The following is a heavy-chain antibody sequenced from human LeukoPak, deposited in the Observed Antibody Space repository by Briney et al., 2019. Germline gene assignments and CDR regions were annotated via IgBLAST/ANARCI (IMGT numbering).Heavy chain of an antibody. CDR1: GITVRSNY. Sequence: GGSLRLSCAASGITVRSNYMFWVRQAPGKGLEWVSLIYSGDSTYYAGSVKGRFTISRDTSKNTVYLQMNSLRAEDTAVYYCARLVVPAAYFDYWGQGTLVTVSS. J-gene: IGHJ4*02. V-gene: IGHV3-66*02. D-gene: IGHD2-2*01. CDR2: IYSGDST. CDR3: ARLVVPAAYFDY.